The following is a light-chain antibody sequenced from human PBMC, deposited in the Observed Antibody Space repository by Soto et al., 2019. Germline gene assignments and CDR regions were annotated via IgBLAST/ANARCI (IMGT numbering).Light chain of an antibody. CDR3: QQYVASPYT. CDR1: QSVSSSY. Sequence: EIVLTQSPGTLSLSPGERATLSCRASQSVSSSYLAWYQQKPGQAPRLLIYGASSRATGIPDRFSASGSGTDFTLPISSLEPEDFAVYYCQQYVASPYTFGQGTKVDIK. CDR2: GAS. J-gene: IGKJ2*01. V-gene: IGKV3-20*01.